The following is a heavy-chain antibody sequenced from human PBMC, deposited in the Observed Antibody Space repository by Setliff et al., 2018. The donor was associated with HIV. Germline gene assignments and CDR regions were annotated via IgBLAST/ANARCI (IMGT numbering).Heavy chain of an antibody. D-gene: IGHD5-12*01. J-gene: IGHJ4*02. Sequence: PGESLKTSCKASGYSFSDYWIGWVRQMPGKGLEWMGVTYPGDSTTRYSPSFEDQVTISVDKSISTTYLQWNSLKASDTAMYYCATRLLGYSGLGYWGQGTLVTVSS. CDR3: ATRLLGYSGLGY. CDR1: GYSFSDYW. CDR2: TYPGDSTT. V-gene: IGHV5-51*01.